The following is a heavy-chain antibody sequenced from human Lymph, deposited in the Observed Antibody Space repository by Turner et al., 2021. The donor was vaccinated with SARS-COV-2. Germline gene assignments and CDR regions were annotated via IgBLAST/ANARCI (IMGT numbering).Heavy chain of an antibody. CDR2: VYGGGST. CDR1: EFTVGSNY. CDR3: ASRRPYGDYFDY. J-gene: IGHJ4*02. Sequence: EVQLVESGEGWIQPGGSLSLPCAASEFTVGSNYMSWVLEGPGRGLEWVSIVYGGGSTGCADSLRGQFTISRDNSKNTLYLQMNSLKAEDTAVYYCASRRPYGDYFDYWGQGTLVTVSS. D-gene: IGHD4-17*01. V-gene: IGHV3-53*01.